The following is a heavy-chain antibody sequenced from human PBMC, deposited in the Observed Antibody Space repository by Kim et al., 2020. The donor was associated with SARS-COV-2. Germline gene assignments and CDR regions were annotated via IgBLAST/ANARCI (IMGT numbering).Heavy chain of an antibody. D-gene: IGHD4-17*01. V-gene: IGHV3-23*01. Sequence: GGSLRLSCAASGFTFSSYAMSWVRQAPGKGLEWVSAISGSGGSTYYADSVKGRFTISRDNSKNTLYLQMNSLRAEDTAVYYCAKDVATVGLDYYYYYGMDVWGQGTTVTVSS. CDR1: GFTFSSYA. J-gene: IGHJ6*02. CDR2: ISGSGGST. CDR3: AKDVATVGLDYYYYYGMDV.